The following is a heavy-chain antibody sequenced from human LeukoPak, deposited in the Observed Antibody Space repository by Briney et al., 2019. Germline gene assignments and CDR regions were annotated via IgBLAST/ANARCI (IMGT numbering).Heavy chain of an antibody. CDR2: ISGSSSYI. V-gene: IGHV3-21*01. Sequence: GGSLRLSCAASGFTFSNYYMNWVRQAPGKGLEWVSSISGSSSYIYYADSVKGLFTISRDNAKNSLYLQMNSLRAEDTAVYYCARDVYYYDSSGFDPWGQGTLVTVSS. CDR1: GFTFSNYY. D-gene: IGHD3-22*01. CDR3: ARDVYYYDSSGFDP. J-gene: IGHJ5*02.